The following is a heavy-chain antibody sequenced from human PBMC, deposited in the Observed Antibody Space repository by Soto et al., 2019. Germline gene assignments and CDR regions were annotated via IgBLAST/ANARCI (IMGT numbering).Heavy chain of an antibody. J-gene: IGHJ4*02. Sequence: PSLTXVVSDCSIISCCDYWSWIRQHPGKGLEWIGYIYYSGSTYYNPSLKSRVTISVDTSKNQFSLKLSSVTAADTAVYYCAKRPDYGEYYVPGYFDDWGQGTLVTVSS. CDR3: AKRPDYGEYYVPGYFDD. D-gene: IGHD4-17*01. CDR2: IYYSGST. V-gene: IGHV4-31*11. CDR1: DCSIISCCDY.